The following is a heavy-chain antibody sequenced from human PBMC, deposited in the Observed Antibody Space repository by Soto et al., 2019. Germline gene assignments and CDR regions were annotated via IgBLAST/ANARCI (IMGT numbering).Heavy chain of an antibody. CDR1: GGTLSSYG. CDR2: IIPMFGIT. D-gene: IGHD2-15*01. J-gene: IGHJ4*02. Sequence: QVQLVQSGAEVKKPGSSVKVSCNVSGGTLSSYGFNWVRQAPGQGLEWMGGIIPMFGITNHTQKFQDRITISADASTNTAYMELRSLGAYDTAIYYCASDRGYGRVNWGQGTLLTVSS. CDR3: ASDRGYGRVN. V-gene: IGHV1-69*12.